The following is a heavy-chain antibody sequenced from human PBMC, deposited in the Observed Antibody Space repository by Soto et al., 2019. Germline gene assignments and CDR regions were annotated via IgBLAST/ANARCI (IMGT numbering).Heavy chain of an antibody. V-gene: IGHV3-30*03. J-gene: IGHJ6*02. CDR1: GFTFSSYG. Sequence: HPGGSLRLSCAASGFTFSSYGMHWVRQAPGKGLEWVAVISYDGSNKYYADSVKGRFTISRDNSKNTLYLQMNSLRAEDTAVYYCFGWLQFTYYYGMDVWGQGTTVTVSS. D-gene: IGHD5-12*01. CDR2: ISYDGSNK. CDR3: FGWLQFTYYYGMDV.